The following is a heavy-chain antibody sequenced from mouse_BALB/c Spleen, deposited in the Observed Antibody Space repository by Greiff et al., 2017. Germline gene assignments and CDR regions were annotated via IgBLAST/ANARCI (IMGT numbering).Heavy chain of an antibody. J-gene: IGHJ1*01. CDR2: VNPYNGGT. CDR1: GYTFTDYY. CDR3: ASRNYYGSSDWYFDV. Sequence: EVQLQQSGPELVKPGASVKMSCKASGYTFTDYYMDWVKQSHGESFEWIGRVNPYNGGTSYNQKFKGKATLTVDKSSSTAYMELNSLTSEDSAVYYCASRNYYGSSDWYFDVWGAGTTVTVSS. D-gene: IGHD1-1*01. V-gene: IGHV1-19*01.